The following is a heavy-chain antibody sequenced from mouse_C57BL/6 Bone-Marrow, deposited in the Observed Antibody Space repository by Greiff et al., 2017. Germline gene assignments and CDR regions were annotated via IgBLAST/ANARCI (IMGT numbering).Heavy chain of an antibody. CDR3: ARWLLFFAY. CDR2: ISYDGSN. D-gene: IGHD2-3*01. J-gene: IGHJ3*01. Sequence: VQLQESGPGLVKPSQSLSLTCSVTGYSITSGYYWNWIRQFPGNKLEWMGYISYDGSNNYNPSLKNRISITRDTSKNQFFLKLNSVTTEDTATYYCARWLLFFAYWGQGTLVTVSA. CDR1: GYSITSGYY. V-gene: IGHV3-6*01.